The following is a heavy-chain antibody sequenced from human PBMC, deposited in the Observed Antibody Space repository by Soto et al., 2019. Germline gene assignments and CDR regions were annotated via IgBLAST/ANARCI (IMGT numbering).Heavy chain of an antibody. V-gene: IGHV1-3*01. J-gene: IGHJ4*02. CDR3: ARDLGGWPDY. CDR2: INAGNGNT. Sequence: QVQLVQSGAEVKKPGASVKVSRKASGYTFTSYAIHWVRQAPGQRLEWMGWINAGNGNTKYSQKFQDRVTITRDTSASTAYMELSSLRSEDTAVYYCARDLGGWPDYWGQGTLVTVSP. CDR1: GYTFTSYA. D-gene: IGHD6-19*01.